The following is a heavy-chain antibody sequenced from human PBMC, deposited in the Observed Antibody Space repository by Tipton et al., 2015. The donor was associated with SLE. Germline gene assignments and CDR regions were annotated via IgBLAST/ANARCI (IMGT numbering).Heavy chain of an antibody. CDR3: ARQNIVATRGAFDI. Sequence: TLSLTCTVSGGSISSTTYYWGWISQPPGKGLEWIGIIYYSGSSYCNPSLKSRVTISVDTSKNQFSLRLSSVTAADTAVYYCARQNIVATRGAFDIWGQGTMVTVSS. D-gene: IGHD5-12*01. CDR2: IYYSGSS. V-gene: IGHV4-39*01. CDR1: GGSISSTTYY. J-gene: IGHJ3*02.